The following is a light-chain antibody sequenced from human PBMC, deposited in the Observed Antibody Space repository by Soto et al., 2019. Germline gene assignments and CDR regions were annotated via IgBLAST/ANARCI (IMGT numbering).Light chain of an antibody. CDR1: QDISSY. Sequence: IQLTQCPSFLSAYVGDSVINTCRASQDISSYLAWYQQEPGKAPKLLIYTASTLQSGVPSRFSGSGSGTEFTLTISSLQPDDFATYYCQQSYVTPAFGQGTKVDI. V-gene: IGKV1-9*01. J-gene: IGKJ1*01. CDR2: TAS. CDR3: QQSYVTPA.